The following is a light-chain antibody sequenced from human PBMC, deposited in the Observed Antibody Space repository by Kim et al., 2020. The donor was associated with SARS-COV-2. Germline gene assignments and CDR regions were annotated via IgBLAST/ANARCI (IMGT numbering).Light chain of an antibody. CDR1: QGISTN. CDR3: QQYHDWPPT. CDR2: AAS. Sequence: ERVVTQSPVTLSVSPGERATLSCRASQGISTNLAWYQQKPGQAPRLLNSAASTRAPGIPARFSGGGSGTEFTLTISSLQSEDFAVYYCQQYHDWPPTFGQGTKVEIK. J-gene: IGKJ1*01. V-gene: IGKV3D-15*01.